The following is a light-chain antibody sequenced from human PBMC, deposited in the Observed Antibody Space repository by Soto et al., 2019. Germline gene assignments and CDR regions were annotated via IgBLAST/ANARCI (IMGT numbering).Light chain of an antibody. CDR2: DVS. CDR3: QQYKSYPWT. V-gene: IGKV1-5*01. J-gene: IGKJ1*01. Sequence: DIQMTQSPSTLSASVGDRVTITCRASQSISSWLAWYHQKPGKAPKLLIYDVSSLESGVPSRFSGSGSGTEFTLTISSLQPDDFTTYYCQQYKSYPWTFGQGTKVEIK. CDR1: QSISSW.